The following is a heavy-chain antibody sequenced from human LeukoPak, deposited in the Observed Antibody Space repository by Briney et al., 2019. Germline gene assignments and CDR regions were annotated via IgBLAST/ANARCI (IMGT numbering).Heavy chain of an antibody. CDR3: ARQKGNFDH. CDR2: IYYSGTT. CDR1: GGSISSSGYY. D-gene: IGHD3-10*01. V-gene: IGHV4-39*01. Sequence: PSETLSLTCTVSGGSISSSGYYWGWIRQPPGKGREWIGSIYYSGTTYYNPSLKSRVTISVDTSKNQFSLKLSSVTAADTAIYYCARQKGNFDHWGQGTLVTVSS. J-gene: IGHJ4*02.